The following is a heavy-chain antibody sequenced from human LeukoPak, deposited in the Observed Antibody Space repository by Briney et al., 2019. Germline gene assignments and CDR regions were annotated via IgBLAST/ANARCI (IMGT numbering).Heavy chain of an antibody. Sequence: GGSLRLSCAASGFTFSRSAMTWVRQTPGKGLDWISSISSSGNTYYADSVKGRFTISRDNSKNMLYLQMNSLRAEDTAVYYCVKGRISEDGLDFWGQGTLVTVSS. CDR1: GFTFSRSA. D-gene: IGHD6-13*01. CDR3: VKGRISEDGLDF. V-gene: IGHV3-23*01. CDR2: ISSSGNT. J-gene: IGHJ4*02.